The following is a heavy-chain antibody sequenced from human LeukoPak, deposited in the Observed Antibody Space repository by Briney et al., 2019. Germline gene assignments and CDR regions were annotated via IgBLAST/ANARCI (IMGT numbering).Heavy chain of an antibody. J-gene: IGHJ4*02. CDR2: ISASGGST. CDR1: GFTFSSSA. Sequence: GGSLRLSCAASGFTFSSSAMSWVRQVPGKGLEWVSGISASGGSTSYADSVKGRFTISRDNSKNTLYLQMNSLRAEDTAVYYCARPITMIVVVSPLDYWGQGTLVTVSS. V-gene: IGHV3-23*01. CDR3: ARPITMIVVVSPLDY. D-gene: IGHD3-22*01.